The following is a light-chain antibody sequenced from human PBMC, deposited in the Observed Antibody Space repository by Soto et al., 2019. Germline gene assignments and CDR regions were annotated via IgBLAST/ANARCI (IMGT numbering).Light chain of an antibody. J-gene: IGLJ2*01. Sequence: QSALTQPASVSGSPGQSITISCTGTRSDIGAHNYVSWFQQNPGKAPKCMIYDVYSRPSGVSHRFSGSKSANTASLTISGLQAEDEAVYYFTSYTTTNTLALGGGTKLTVL. CDR3: TSYTTTNTLA. CDR1: RSDIGAHNY. CDR2: DVY. V-gene: IGLV2-14*01.